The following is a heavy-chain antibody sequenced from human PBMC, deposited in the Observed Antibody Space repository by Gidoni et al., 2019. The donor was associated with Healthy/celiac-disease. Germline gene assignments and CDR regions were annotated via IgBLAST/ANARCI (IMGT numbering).Heavy chain of an antibody. V-gene: IGHV3-15*01. CDR2: IKSKTDGGTT. CDR1: GFTVSNAW. J-gene: IGHJ4*02. Sequence: EVQLVESGGGLVKPGGSLRLSCAASGFTVSNAWMSWVRQAPGKGLEWVGRIKSKTDGGTTDYAAPVKGRFTISRDDSKNTLYLQMNSLKTEDTAVYYCTTDRGKLESNWREGDWGQGTLVTVSS. D-gene: IGHD1-1*01. CDR3: TTDRGKLESNWREGD.